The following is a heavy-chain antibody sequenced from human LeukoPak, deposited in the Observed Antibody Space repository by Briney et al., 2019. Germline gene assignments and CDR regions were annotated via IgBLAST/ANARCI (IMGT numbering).Heavy chain of an antibody. V-gene: IGHV4-4*02. CDR2: IYQSGTT. D-gene: IGHD3-16*02. CDR1: GDYIRTNNW. Sequence: PSGTLSLTCTVSGDYIRTNNWWIWVRQSPGKGLEWIGEIYQSGTTNYNPSLKSRVTISVDTSKNQFSLKLSSVTAADTAVYYCARGYDYVWGSYQSFDYWGQGTLVTVSS. CDR3: ARGYDYVWGSYQSFDY. J-gene: IGHJ4*02.